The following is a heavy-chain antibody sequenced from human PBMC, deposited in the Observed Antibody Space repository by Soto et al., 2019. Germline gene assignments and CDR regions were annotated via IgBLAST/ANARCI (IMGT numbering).Heavy chain of an antibody. CDR3: VSGTSFYAVLTGYYVDRWFDP. D-gene: IGHD3-9*01. CDR2: IYYSGYT. Sequence: QLQLRESGPGLVKPSETLSLTCSVSGDSTTSDAYYWGWIRQPPGKALEGLGSIYYSGYTYYNPSLKSRVTISVDRSRNLFSLDLRSVTAADTAVYYCVSGTSFYAVLTGYYVDRWFDPWGQGTLVTVSS. V-gene: IGHV4-39*01. J-gene: IGHJ5*02. CDR1: GDSTTSDAYY.